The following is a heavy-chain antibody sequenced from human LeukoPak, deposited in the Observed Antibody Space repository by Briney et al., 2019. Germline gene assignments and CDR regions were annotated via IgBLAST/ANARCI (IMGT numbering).Heavy chain of an antibody. V-gene: IGHV3-49*04. CDR3: SRGVCSGGYCYSPDYFDY. J-gene: IGHJ4*02. CDR1: GFTFGDYA. Sequence: PGGSLRLSCTTSGFTFGDYAMSWVRQVPGKGLEWVGFIGITTYGGRTKYAASVQGRFTISRDGSKSIAFLQMNSLKTDDTAVYYCSRGVCSGGYCYSPDYFDYWGQGTLVTVSS. CDR2: IGITTYGGRT. D-gene: IGHD2-15*01.